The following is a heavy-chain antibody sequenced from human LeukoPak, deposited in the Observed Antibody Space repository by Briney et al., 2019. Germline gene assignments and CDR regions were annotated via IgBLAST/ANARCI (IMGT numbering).Heavy chain of an antibody. D-gene: IGHD6-13*01. V-gene: IGHV3-30-3*01. CDR2: ISYDGSNK. Sequence: GGSLRLSCAASGFTFSSYAMHWVRQAPGKGLEWVAVISYDGSNKYYADSVKGRITISRDNSKNTLYLQMNSLRAEDTAVYYCAPLGQQLNWGQGTLVTVSS. CDR3: APLGQQLN. CDR1: GFTFSSYA. J-gene: IGHJ4*02.